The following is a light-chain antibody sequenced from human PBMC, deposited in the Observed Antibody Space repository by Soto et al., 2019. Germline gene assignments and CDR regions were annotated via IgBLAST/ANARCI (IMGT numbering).Light chain of an antibody. CDR2: EVS. J-gene: IGLJ1*01. V-gene: IGLV2-14*01. CDR3: SSFTISNTL. Sequence: QSALTQPASVSGSPGQSITISCTGTSSEVGGNKYVAWYQQHPGKAPKLMIYEVSNRPSGVSTRFSGSKSGNTASLTISGLQAEVEADYYCSSFTISNTLFGPGTKLTVL. CDR1: SSEVGGNKY.